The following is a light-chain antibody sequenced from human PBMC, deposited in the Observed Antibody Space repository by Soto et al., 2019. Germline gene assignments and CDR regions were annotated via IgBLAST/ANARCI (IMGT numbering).Light chain of an antibody. CDR1: QGISSY. CDR2: AAY. J-gene: IGKJ1*01. Sequence: IQLTQSPSSLSASVGDRVTITCRASQGISSYLAWYQQKPGKVPQLLIYAAYTLQSGVQSRFSGSGSGTDFTLTIRSLQPEDVATYYCKRYHSAPCAFGQGTKVDIK. CDR3: KRYHSAPCA. V-gene: IGKV1-27*01.